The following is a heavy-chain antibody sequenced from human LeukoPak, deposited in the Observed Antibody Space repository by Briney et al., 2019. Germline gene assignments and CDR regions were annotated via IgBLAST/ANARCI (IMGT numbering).Heavy chain of an antibody. J-gene: IGHJ4*02. CDR1: GFSFSSYW. CDR2: ISHDGSSA. D-gene: IGHD2/OR15-2a*01. Sequence: PGGSLRLSCAASGFSFSSYWMHWVRQAPGKGLGWVARISHDGSSALSADSVRGGVTISRDNAHNTLYLQLNSLRAEDTAVYYCARVSFCPRCHFDYWGQGTLVTVSS. V-gene: IGHV3-74*03. CDR3: ARVSFCPRCHFDY.